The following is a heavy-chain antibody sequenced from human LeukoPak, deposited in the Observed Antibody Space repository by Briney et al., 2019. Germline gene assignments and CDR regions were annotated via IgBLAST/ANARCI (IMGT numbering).Heavy chain of an antibody. D-gene: IGHD1-1*01. J-gene: IGHJ4*02. CDR2: IRGGDRT. Sequence: GGSLRLSCAASGFMFSAYTMYWVRKAPGKGLEWVSGIRGGDRTYYADSVKGRFTISRDNSMNTLLLQMNSLRVEDTAVYYCAKGLEVESRLDSWGQGTLVTVSS. CDR3: AKGLEVESRLDS. CDR1: GFMFSAYT. V-gene: IGHV3-23*01.